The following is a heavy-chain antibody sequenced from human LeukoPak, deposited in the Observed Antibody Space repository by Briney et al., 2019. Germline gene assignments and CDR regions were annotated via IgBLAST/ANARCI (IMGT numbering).Heavy chain of an antibody. CDR2: ISGSGGST. CDR1: GFTFSSYA. CDR3: ASGYGSGSYSRY. J-gene: IGHJ4*02. Sequence: GGSLRLSCAASGFTFSSYAMSWVRQAPGKGLEWVSAISGSGGSTYYADSVKGRFTISRDNPKNTLYLQMNSLRAEDTAVYYCASGYGSGSYSRYWGQGTLVTVSS. V-gene: IGHV3-23*01. D-gene: IGHD3-10*01.